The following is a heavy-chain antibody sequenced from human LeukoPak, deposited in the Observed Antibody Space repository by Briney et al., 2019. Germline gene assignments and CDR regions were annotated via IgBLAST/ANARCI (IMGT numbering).Heavy chain of an antibody. CDR1: GFTLEDYG. CDR2: VTWSSRSK. D-gene: IGHD6-13*01. V-gene: IGHV3-9*01. Sequence: GRSLRLSCEASGFTLEDYGIHWVRQVPGKGLEWVSGVTWSSRSKKYADSVRGRFSISRDDANNSLFLQMNNLRPEDTALYYCAKDSEARSISWYSHFDLWGRGTLVTVSS. CDR3: AKDSEARSISWYSHFDL. J-gene: IGHJ2*01.